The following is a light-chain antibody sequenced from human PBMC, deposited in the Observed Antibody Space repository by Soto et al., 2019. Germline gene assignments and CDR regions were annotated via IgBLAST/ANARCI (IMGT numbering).Light chain of an antibody. CDR3: QQYYSTPFT. Sequence: DIVMTQSPDSLAVSLGERATSNCKSSRSLLYRSNNKNFLAWYQQTPGQPPKLLISWASTRQSGIPDRCSGSGSGTDFSLTIDSLQAEDVAVYYGQQYYSTPFTFGQGTKLYSK. CDR2: WAS. CDR1: RSLLYRSNNKNF. V-gene: IGKV4-1*01. J-gene: IGKJ2*01.